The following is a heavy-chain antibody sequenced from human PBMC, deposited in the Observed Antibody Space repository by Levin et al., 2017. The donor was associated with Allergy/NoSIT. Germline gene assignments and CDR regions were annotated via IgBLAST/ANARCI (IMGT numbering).Heavy chain of an antibody. J-gene: IGHJ4*02. CDR1: GFTFSDYY. D-gene: IGHD2-15*01. CDR2: ISSSSSYT. V-gene: IGHV3-11*05. Sequence: PGGSPRLSCAASGFTFSDYYMSWIRQAPGKGLEWVSYISSSSSYTNYADSVKGRFTISRDNAKNSLYLQMNSLRAEDTAVYYCARVYCSGGSCYSGSYDYWGQGTLVTVSS. CDR3: ARVYCSGGSCYSGSYDY.